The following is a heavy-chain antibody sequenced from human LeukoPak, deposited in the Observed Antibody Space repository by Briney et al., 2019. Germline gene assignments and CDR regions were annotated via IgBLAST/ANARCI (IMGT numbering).Heavy chain of an antibody. Sequence: TGGSLRLSCAASGFTVSSNYMSWVRQAPGKGLEWVSVIYSGGSTYYADSVKGRFTISRDNAQNSLYLQMNSLRVEDTAVYYCARDETGGYFENWGQGTLVTVSS. CDR2: IYSGGST. J-gene: IGHJ4*02. V-gene: IGHV3-53*01. CDR1: GFTVSSNY. D-gene: IGHD3-10*01. CDR3: ARDETGGYFEN.